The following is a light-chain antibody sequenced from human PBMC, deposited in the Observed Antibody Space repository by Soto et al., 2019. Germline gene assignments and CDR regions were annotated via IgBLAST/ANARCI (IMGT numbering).Light chain of an antibody. CDR2: EAS. CDR3: QQRSTWPWT. Sequence: EVVLTKSPANMSFSPGKRTTLSCRARQSVSNSLAWYHQRPGQAPRLLIYEASKRATGIPASFSGSVSGTDFTLTISSLESEDFAVYYCQQRSTWPWTFGQGTNLEI. V-gene: IGKV3-11*01. CDR1: QSVSNS. J-gene: IGKJ2*02.